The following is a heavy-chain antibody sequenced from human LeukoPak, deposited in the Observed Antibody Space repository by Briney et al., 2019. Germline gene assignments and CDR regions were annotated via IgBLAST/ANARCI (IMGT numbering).Heavy chain of an antibody. D-gene: IGHD3-10*01. Sequence: SSETLSLTCTVSGGSISSYYWSWIRQPPGKGLEWIGYIYYSGSTNYNPSLKSRVTMSVDTSKNQFSLKLSSVTAADTAVYYCAGSSITMVSRDWYFDLWGRGTLVTVSS. V-gene: IGHV4-59*12. CDR1: GGSISSYY. J-gene: IGHJ2*01. CDR2: IYYSGST. CDR3: AGSSITMVSRDWYFDL.